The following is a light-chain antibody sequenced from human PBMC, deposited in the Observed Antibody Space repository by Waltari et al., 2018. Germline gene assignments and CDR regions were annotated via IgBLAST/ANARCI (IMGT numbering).Light chain of an antibody. CDR2: DVS. Sequence: QSALTQPRSVSGSPGQSVTISCTGTDSDFGDYPYVSWYQQRPGKVPTLILYDVSQRPSGVPDRFSGSKSGNTVSLTISGLQPEDEADYYCCSYIGRFGTGTKVSVL. CDR3: CSYIGR. V-gene: IGLV2-11*01. CDR1: DSDFGDYPY. J-gene: IGLJ1*01.